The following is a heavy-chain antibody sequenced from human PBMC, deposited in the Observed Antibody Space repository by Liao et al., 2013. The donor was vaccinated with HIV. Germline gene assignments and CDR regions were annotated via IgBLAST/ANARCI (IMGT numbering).Heavy chain of an antibody. CDR2: IYTGMSTTGTT. J-gene: IGHJ2*01. D-gene: IGHD6-19*01. Sequence: QVRLQESGPGLVKPSQTLSLTCTVSGDLIRRDNYYWTWIRQPAGKGLEWIGHIYTGMSTTGTTNYNPSLKSRVSISADTSSNHVSLKLTSVTAADTAVYYCARVQWGXQRPNWYSDLVGAVA. CDR1: GDLIRRDNYY. V-gene: IGHV4-61*02. CDR3: ARVQWGXQRPNWYSDL.